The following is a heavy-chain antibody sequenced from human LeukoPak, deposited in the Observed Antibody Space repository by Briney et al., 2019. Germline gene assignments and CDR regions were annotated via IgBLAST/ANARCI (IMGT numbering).Heavy chain of an antibody. CDR2: IYYSGST. CDR1: GGSISSYY. Sequence: SETLSLTCTVSGGSISSYYWSWIRQPPGKGLEWIGNIYYSGSTNYNPSLKSRVTISVDTSKNQFSLKLSSVTAADTAVYYCARVKLEPPLGAFDIWGQGTMVTVSS. D-gene: IGHD1-1*01. V-gene: IGHV4-59*01. J-gene: IGHJ3*02. CDR3: ARVKLEPPLGAFDI.